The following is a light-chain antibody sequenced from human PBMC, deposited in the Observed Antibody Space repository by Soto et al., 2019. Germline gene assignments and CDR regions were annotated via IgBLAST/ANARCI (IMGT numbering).Light chain of an antibody. Sequence: SGLNQPASVSGSPGRWITISCTGTSSDVGGYNYVAWYQQHPGKAPKLMIYNVSNRPSGVSNRFSGSKSGNTASLTISGLQAEDEADYYCTSYTNRYTYVFGTGTKVTVL. CDR3: TSYTNRYTYV. V-gene: IGLV2-14*03. J-gene: IGLJ1*01. CDR2: NVS. CDR1: SSDVGGYNY.